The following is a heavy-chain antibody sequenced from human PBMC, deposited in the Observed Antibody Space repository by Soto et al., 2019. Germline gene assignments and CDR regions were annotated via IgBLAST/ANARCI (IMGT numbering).Heavy chain of an antibody. CDR2: MKKDGSEK. D-gene: IGHD3-3*01. CDR3: AKLGSGYYTGLYFDY. V-gene: IGHV3-7*03. Sequence: EVQLVESGGALVQRGGSLRLSCAASGFSFGDYWMSWVRQAPGKGLEWAAHMKKDGSEKYYVDSVKGRFSVSRDNSKNSLYLQMDSLRAEDTAVYYCAKLGSGYYTGLYFDYWGQGTLVTVSS. J-gene: IGHJ4*02. CDR1: GFSFGDYW.